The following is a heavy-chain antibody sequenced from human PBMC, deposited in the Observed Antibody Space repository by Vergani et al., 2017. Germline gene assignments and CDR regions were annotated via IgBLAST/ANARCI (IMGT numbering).Heavy chain of an antibody. CDR3: ARRPYYYDSSGYSKYYYYGMDV. D-gene: IGHD3-22*01. J-gene: IGHJ6*02. V-gene: IGHV4-34*01. Sequence: QVQLQQWGAGLLKPSETLSLTCAVYGGSFSGYYWSWIRQPPGKGLEWIGEINHSGSTNYNPSLKRRVTISVDTSKNQFSLKLSSVTAADTAVYYCARRPYYYDSSGYSKYYYYGMDVWGQXP. CDR2: INHSGST. CDR1: GGSFSGYY.